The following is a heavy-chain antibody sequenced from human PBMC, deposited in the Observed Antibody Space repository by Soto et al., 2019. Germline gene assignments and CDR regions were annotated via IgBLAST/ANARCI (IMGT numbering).Heavy chain of an antibody. D-gene: IGHD6-19*01. V-gene: IGHV3-30*18. CDR3: AKEYSSVWSHWYFDL. J-gene: IGHJ2*01. Sequence: QVQLVESGGGVVQPGRSLRLSCAGSGFDFNNYGIQWVRQAPGKGLEWVAVVSHDGTAKIYADPVKGRFTISRDGSENMVYLQMDSLRVGDTAVYYCAKEYSSVWSHWYFDLWGRGTLVTVSS. CDR2: VSHDGTAK. CDR1: GFDFNNYG.